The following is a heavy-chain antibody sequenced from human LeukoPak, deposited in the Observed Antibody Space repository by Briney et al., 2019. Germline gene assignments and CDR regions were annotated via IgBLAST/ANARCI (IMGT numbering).Heavy chain of an antibody. D-gene: IGHD1-26*01. CDR1: GGSFSGYY. V-gene: IGHV4-34*01. CDR3: ARRAGARNRPRSRLFDI. CDR2: INHSGST. Sequence: SETLSLTCAVYGGSFSGYYWSWIRQPPGKGLEWIGEINHSGSTNYNPSLKSRVTISVDTSKNQLSLKLSSVTAADTAVYYCARRAGARNRPRSRLFDIWGQGTMVTVSS. J-gene: IGHJ3*02.